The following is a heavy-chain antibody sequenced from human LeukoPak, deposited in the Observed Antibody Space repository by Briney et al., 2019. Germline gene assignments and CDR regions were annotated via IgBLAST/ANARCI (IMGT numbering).Heavy chain of an antibody. V-gene: IGHV1-2*02. CDR1: GYTFTGYY. CDR3: ARGGPRYDFWSGYHAFDI. Sequence: GASVKVSCKASGYTFTGYYMHWVRQAPGQGLEWMGWINPNSGGTNYAQKLQGRVTMTTDTSTSTAYMELRSLRSDDTAVYYCARGGPRYDFWSGYHAFDIWGQGTMVTVSS. D-gene: IGHD3-3*01. CDR2: INPNSGGT. J-gene: IGHJ3*02.